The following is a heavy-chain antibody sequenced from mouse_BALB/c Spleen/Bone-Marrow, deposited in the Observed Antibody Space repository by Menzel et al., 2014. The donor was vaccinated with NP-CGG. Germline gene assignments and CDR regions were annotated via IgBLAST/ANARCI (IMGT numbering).Heavy chain of an antibody. Sequence: QVQLQQSGAELMKPGASVKISCKATGYTFSSYWIGWVKQRPGHGLEWIGEILPGSGSTNYNEKFKGKATFTADTSSNTAYMQLSGLTSEDSAVYDWARGGVRGGYWYFDVWGAGTTVTVSS. CDR3: ARGGVRGGYWYFDV. V-gene: IGHV1-9*01. CDR2: ILPGSGST. J-gene: IGHJ1*01. CDR1: GYTFSSYW.